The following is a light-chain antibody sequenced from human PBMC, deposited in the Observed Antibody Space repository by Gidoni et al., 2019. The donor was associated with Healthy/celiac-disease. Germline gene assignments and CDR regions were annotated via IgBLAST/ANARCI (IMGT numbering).Light chain of an antibody. Sequence: DIEITQSPSSLSASVGDRVTITCRSSQSISSYLNWYQQKPGKAPKLLIYAASSLQSGVPSRFSGNGSGTDFTLTISSLQPEDFATYYCQQSYSTLFTFXPXTKVDIK. V-gene: IGKV1-39*01. CDR1: QSISSY. CDR2: AAS. CDR3: QQSYSTLFT. J-gene: IGKJ3*01.